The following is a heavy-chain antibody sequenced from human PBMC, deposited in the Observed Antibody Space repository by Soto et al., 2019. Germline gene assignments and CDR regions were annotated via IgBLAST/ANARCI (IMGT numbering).Heavy chain of an antibody. V-gene: IGHV3-49*04. D-gene: IGHD2-2*02. J-gene: IGHJ6*02. CDR2: IRSKAYGGTT. CDR3: TRVGLYCSSTSCYTNYYYYGMDV. CDR1: GFTFGDYA. Sequence: GGSLRLSCTASGFTFGDYAMSWVRQAPGKGLEWVGFIRSKAYGGTTEYAASVKGRFTIARDDSKSIAYLQMNSLETEDTAVYYCTRVGLYCSSTSCYTNYYYYGMDVWGQGTTVTVSS.